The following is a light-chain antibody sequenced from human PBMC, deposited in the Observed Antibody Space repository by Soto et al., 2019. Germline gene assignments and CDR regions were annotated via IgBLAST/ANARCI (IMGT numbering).Light chain of an antibody. Sequence: EIVMTQSPATLSVSPGERATLSCRASQSVSSNLAWYQQKPVQAPRLLIYGASTRATGIPARFSGSGSGTEFTLTIRSLQSEDFAVYYFQQYNNWPTHMYTFGQGTKLEIK. CDR1: QSVSSN. CDR3: QQYNNWPTHMYT. V-gene: IGKV3-15*01. CDR2: GAS. J-gene: IGKJ2*01.